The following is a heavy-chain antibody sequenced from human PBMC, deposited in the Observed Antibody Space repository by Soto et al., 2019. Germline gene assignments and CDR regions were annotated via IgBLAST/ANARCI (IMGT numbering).Heavy chain of an antibody. CDR3: ARDGREASGMDV. CDR1: GSSISSHY. CDR2: IYYRGST. V-gene: IGHV4-59*11. J-gene: IGHJ6*02. D-gene: IGHD1-26*01. Sequence: PSETLSLTLTVPGSSISSHYWTWVRQAPGKGLEWIGHIYYRGSTNYNPSLSRRSTISVATTKNQFSLKLNSVTTAHAAAYNCARDGREASGMDVWGQGTKVTVSS.